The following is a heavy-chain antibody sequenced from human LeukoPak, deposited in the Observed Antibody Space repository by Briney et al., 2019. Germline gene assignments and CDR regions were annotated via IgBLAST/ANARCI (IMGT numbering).Heavy chain of an antibody. J-gene: IGHJ4*02. Sequence: PGGSLRLSCTASGFTSGFTFGDYAMSWVRQAPGMGPEWVGFISSKTYGGTTEYAASVKGRFTISRDDSENTLYLHMNSLGTEDTGVYYCYTVLVWGGYDAKETDKWGQGTLVTVSS. CDR3: YTVLVWGGYDAKETDK. CDR1: GFTSGFTFGDYA. D-gene: IGHD5-12*01. CDR2: ISSKTYGGTT. V-gene: IGHV3-49*04.